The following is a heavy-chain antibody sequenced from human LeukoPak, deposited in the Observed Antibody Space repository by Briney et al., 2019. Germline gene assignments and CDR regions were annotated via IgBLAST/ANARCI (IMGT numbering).Heavy chain of an antibody. J-gene: IGHJ4*02. CDR1: GFTFSGYY. CDR2: ISPNSGGT. CDR3: AREPSGSGGYDY. V-gene: IGHV1-2*02. Sequence: ASVRVSCKASGFTFSGYYMHWVRQAPGQGLEWMAWISPNSGGTNYVQKFQGRVTVTRDTSISTDYMEISGLTSDDTALYYCAREPSGSGGYDYWGQGTLVTVSS. D-gene: IGHD3-10*01.